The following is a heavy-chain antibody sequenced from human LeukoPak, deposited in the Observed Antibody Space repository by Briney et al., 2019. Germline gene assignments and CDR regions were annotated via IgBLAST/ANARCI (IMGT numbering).Heavy chain of an antibody. V-gene: IGHV3-64*01. CDR2: ISSNGGST. Sequence: GSLRLSCAASGFTFSSYAMHWVRQAPGKRLEYVSAISSNGGSTYYANSVKGRFTISRDNSKNTLYLQMGSLRAEDTAVYYCGRGHWGLDYWGQGALVTVSS. CDR3: GRGHWGLDY. D-gene: IGHD7-27*01. J-gene: IGHJ4*02. CDR1: GFTFSSYA.